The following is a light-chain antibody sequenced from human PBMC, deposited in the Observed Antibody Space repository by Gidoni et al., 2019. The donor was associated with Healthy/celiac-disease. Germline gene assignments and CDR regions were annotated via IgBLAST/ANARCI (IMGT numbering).Light chain of an antibody. V-gene: IGKV1-5*03. CDR2: KAS. CDR3: QQYNSYART. J-gene: IGKJ4*01. Sequence: IQLTQPPSTLSASVGDRVTITCRASQGISSWLAWYQHKPGKAPKLLIYKASSLESGVPSRFSGSGSGTEFTLTISSLQPEDFATYYCQQYNSYARTFGGGTKVEIK. CDR1: QGISSW.